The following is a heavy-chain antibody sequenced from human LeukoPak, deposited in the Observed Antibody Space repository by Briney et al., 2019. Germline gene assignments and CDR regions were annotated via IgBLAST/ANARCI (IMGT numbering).Heavy chain of an antibody. J-gene: IGHJ3*02. CDR2: IIPIFGTA. CDR3: ARFLGSSGWTRGAFDI. CDR1: GGTFSSYA. D-gene: IGHD6-19*01. V-gene: IGHV1-69*01. Sequence: SVKVSCKASGGTFSSYAISWVRQAPGQGLEWMGGIIPIFGTANYAQKFQGRVTITADESTSTAYMELSSLRSEDTAVYYCARFLGSSGWTRGAFDIWGQGTMVTVSS.